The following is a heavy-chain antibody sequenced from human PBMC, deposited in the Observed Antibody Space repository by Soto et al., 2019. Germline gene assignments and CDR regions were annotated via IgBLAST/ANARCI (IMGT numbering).Heavy chain of an antibody. Sequence: GGSLRLSCAASGFTFSSYWMHWVRQAPGKGLVWVSRINSDGSSTYYADSVKGRFTISRDNAKNTLYLQMNSLRAEDTAVYYCARATQSYYDTSGYYSYVHWGQGAQVTVSS. V-gene: IGHV3-74*01. CDR2: INSDGSST. CDR1: GFTFSSYW. CDR3: ARATQSYYDTSGYYSYVH. J-gene: IGHJ4*02. D-gene: IGHD3-22*01.